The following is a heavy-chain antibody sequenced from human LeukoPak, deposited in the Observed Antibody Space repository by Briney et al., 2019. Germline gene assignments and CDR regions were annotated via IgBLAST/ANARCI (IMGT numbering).Heavy chain of an antibody. CDR2: IIPIFGTA. V-gene: IGHV1-69*05. J-gene: IGHJ4*02. CDR3: ARDSPMHTVTTLLDY. CDR1: GGTFSSYA. Sequence: SVKVSCKASGGTFSSYAISGVRQAPGQGLGWLGGIIPIFGTANNAQKFQGRVTITTHESTSTAYMELSSLRSEDTAVYYCARDSPMHTVTTLLDYWGQGTLVSVSS. D-gene: IGHD4-17*01.